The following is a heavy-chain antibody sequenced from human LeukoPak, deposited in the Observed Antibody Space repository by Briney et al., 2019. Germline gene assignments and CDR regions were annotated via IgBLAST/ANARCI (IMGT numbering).Heavy chain of an antibody. J-gene: IGHJ4*02. Sequence: GRSLRLSCVVSGLTFSTYGMHWVRQAPGKGLEWVALIWYDGSNKYYADSVKGRFTISGDNSENTLYLQMDSLRAEDTAYYCAKASSGKQAAGYFDCWGQGTLVTVSS. CDR3: AKASSGKQAAGYFDC. V-gene: IGHV3-33*06. CDR1: GLTFSTYG. CDR2: IWYDGSNK. D-gene: IGHD6-13*01.